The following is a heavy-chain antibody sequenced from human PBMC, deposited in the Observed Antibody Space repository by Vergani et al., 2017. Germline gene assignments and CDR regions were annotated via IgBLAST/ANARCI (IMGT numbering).Heavy chain of an antibody. D-gene: IGHD3-10*01. V-gene: IGHV1-18*01. CDR3: ARDGTGTRIWFGETGRGAFDY. CDR2: ISAYNGNT. CDR1: CYTFTSYG. J-gene: IGHJ4*02. Sequence: QVQLVQSGAEVKKPGASVKVSCKASCYTFTSYGISWVRQAPGQGLEWMGWISAYNGNTNYAQKLQGRVTMTTDTSTSTAYMELRSLRSDDTAVYYCARDGTGTRIWFGETGRGAFDYWGQGTLVTVSS.